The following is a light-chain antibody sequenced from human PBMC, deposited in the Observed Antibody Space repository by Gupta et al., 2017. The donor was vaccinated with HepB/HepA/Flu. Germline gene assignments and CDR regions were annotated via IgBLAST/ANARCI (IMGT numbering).Light chain of an antibody. CDR3: QRDNSDSFT. CDR2: KTS. CDR1: QTISNL. V-gene: IGKV1-5*03. Sequence: DIQMTQSPSALSASVGDRDTITCRASQTISNLLAWYQQKPGRAPKLLIYKTSTLESEVPSRFSGSGSGTEFTLTISSLQPDDFATYYCQRDNSDSFTFGPGTKVDIK. J-gene: IGKJ3*01.